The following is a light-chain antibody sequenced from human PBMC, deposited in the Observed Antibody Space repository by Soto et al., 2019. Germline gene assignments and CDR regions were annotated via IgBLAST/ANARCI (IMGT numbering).Light chain of an antibody. CDR3: QSYDSGLRGYV. V-gene: IGLV1-44*01. J-gene: IGLJ1*01. CDR2: SND. CDR1: NSNIGGNT. Sequence: QSVLTQPPSASGTPGQRVTISCSGSNSNIGGNTVNWYQQPPGAAPKLLMYSNDQRPSGVPDRFSGSKFGTTASLAITGLQSEDEGDYYCQSYDSGLRGYVFGSGTKVTVL.